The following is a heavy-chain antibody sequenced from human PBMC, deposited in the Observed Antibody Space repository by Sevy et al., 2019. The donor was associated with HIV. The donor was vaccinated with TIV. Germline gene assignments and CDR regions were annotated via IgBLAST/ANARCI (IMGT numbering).Heavy chain of an antibody. CDR2: LSFGCGKI. CDR3: AREGCTKPHDY. J-gene: IGHJ4*02. CDR1: GFTFNIYS. V-gene: IGHV3-23*01. Sequence: GGSLRLSCAASGFTFNIYSMSWVRQTPGKGLEWVATLSFGCGKINHADSVKGRFTMSRDDSKNAVYLQMNNLRVEDTAMYYCAREGCTKPHDYWGQGTLVTVSS. D-gene: IGHD2-8*01.